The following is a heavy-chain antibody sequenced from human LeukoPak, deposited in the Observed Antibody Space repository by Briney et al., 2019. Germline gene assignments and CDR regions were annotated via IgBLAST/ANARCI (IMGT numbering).Heavy chain of an antibody. Sequence: SETLSLTCTVSGGSISSYYWSWIRQPAGKGLEWIGRIYTSGSTNYNPSLKSRVTISVDKSKNQFSLKPSSVTAADTAVYYCARDSSTQRGAWFDPWGQGTLVTVSS. CDR3: ARDSSTQRGAWFDP. J-gene: IGHJ5*02. V-gene: IGHV4-4*07. CDR1: GGSISSYY. D-gene: IGHD6-6*01. CDR2: IYTSGST.